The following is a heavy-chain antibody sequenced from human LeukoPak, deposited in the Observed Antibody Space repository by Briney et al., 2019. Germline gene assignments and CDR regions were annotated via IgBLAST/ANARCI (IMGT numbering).Heavy chain of an antibody. CDR1: GFTFSDYY. Sequence: PGGSLRLSCAASGFTFSDYYMSWLRQAPGRGLESVSFISSSGSTTYYTDSVKGRFTISRDNAKNSLYLQMNSLRPEDTAVYYCASSYCGGNCLVSWGQGTLVTVSS. D-gene: IGHD2-21*02. CDR3: ASSYCGGNCLVS. CDR2: ISSSGSTT. J-gene: IGHJ5*02. V-gene: IGHV3-11*01.